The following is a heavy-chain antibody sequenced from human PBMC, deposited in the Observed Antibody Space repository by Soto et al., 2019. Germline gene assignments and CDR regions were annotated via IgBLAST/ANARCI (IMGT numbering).Heavy chain of an antibody. Sequence: ASVKVSCKASGYTFTGHYIHWVRQAPEQGPEWMGEIGPESGATRYAQKFQGRVTMTRDMSITTVYMELNNLSPDDTAIYYCGRGRSGQIVVFYWGQGTPVTSPQ. CDR3: GRGRSGQIVVFY. CDR1: GYTFTGHY. CDR2: IGPESGAT. V-gene: IGHV1-2*02. J-gene: IGHJ4*02. D-gene: IGHD5-12*01.